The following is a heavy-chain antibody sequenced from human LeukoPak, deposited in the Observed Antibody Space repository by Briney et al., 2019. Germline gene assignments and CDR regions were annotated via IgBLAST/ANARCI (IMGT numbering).Heavy chain of an antibody. CDR3: ARDRCSITSCYYDY. V-gene: IGHV3-30-3*01. CDR2: ILYDGSNK. CDR1: GFIFSSYA. J-gene: IGHJ4*02. Sequence: PGRSLRLSCAASGFIFSSYAMHWVRQAPGKGLGWVAVILYDGSNKYYAGSVKGRFTISRDNSKNTLDLQMNSLRAEDTAVYYCARDRCSITSCYYDYWGQGTLVTVSS. D-gene: IGHD2-2*01.